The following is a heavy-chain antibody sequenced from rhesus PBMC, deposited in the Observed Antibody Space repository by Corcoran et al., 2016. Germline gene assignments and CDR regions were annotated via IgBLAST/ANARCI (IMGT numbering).Heavy chain of an antibody. CDR3: AKTYSVAAET. CDR2: IFGSGGCT. Sequence: QVQLQESGPGLVKPSETLPLTCAVSGASISSNYWSWIRQAPGKGLEWIGRIFGSGGCTDYQPSLKSGVTLAMDTAKNQVSRKLSAVTAADTAVYYCAKTYSVAAETWGQGVLVTVSS. D-gene: IGHD6-31*01. J-gene: IGHJ4*01. CDR1: GASISSNY. V-gene: IGHV4S2*01.